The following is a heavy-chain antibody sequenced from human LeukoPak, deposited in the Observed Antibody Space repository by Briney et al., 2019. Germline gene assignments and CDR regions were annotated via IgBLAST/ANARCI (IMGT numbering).Heavy chain of an antibody. D-gene: IGHD3-10*01. J-gene: IGHJ5*02. CDR2: INPNSGGT. Sequence: APVKVSCKASGYTFTGYYMHWVRQAPGQGLEWMGWINPNSGGTNYAQKFQGRVTMTRDTSISTAYMELSRLRSDDTAVYYCARGYGSGSRNWFDPWGQGTLVTVSS. CDR3: ARGYGSGSRNWFDP. CDR1: GYTFTGYY. V-gene: IGHV1-2*02.